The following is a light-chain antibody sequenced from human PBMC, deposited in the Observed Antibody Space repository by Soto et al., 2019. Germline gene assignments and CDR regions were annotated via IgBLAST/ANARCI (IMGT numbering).Light chain of an antibody. CDR3: HSYNSIPRT. CDR2: GAS. J-gene: IGKJ1*01. CDR1: QGISEY. Sequence: DIQMAQSPSSLSASIRDRVTITCRASQGISEYLAWYQQRPGNAPNLLIYGASILQSGVPSRFSGSGSGTHFTLTISSLQPEDVATYYCHSYNSIPRTFGQGTTVEIK. V-gene: IGKV1-27*01.